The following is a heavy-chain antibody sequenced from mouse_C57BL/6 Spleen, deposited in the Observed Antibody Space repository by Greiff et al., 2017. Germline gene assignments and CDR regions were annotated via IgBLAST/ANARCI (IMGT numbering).Heavy chain of an antibody. CDR2: ISRGSGTL. V-gene: IGHV5-17*01. CDR3: ARNEGDYCDY. J-gene: IGHJ2*01. Sequence: EVQVVESGGGLVKPGGSLKLSCAASGFTFSDYGMHWVRQAPETGLEWVAYISRGSGTLYYADTVKGRFTISRDTAKITLFLQMTSLRSEDTALDYCARNEGDYCDYWGQGTTLTGSS. CDR1: GFTFSDYG.